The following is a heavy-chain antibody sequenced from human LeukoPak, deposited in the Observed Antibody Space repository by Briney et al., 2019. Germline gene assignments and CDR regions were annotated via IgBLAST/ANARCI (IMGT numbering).Heavy chain of an antibody. Sequence: ASVKVSCKASGGTFSSYAMSWVRQAPGKGLEWVSAISGSGGSTYYADSVKGRFTISRDNSKNTLYLQMNSLRAEDTAVYYCAKVYSGSFHQGPIRYYY. J-gene: IGHJ6*03. CDR3: AKVYSGSFHQGPIRYYY. V-gene: IGHV3-23*01. CDR1: GGTFSSYA. CDR2: ISGSGGST. D-gene: IGHD1-26*01.